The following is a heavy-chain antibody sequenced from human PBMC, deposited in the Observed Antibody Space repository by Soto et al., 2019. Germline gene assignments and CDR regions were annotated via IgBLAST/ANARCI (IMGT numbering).Heavy chain of an antibody. CDR2: MNPNSGNT. CDR3: ARGPIAAVIRYGMEV. Sequence: ASVKVSCKASGYTFTSYDIYWVRQATGQGLEWMGWMNPNSGNTGYAQKFQGRVTMTRNTSISTAYMELSSLRSEDTAVYYCARGPIAAVIRYGMEVWGQGTTVTVSS. J-gene: IGHJ6*02. V-gene: IGHV1-8*01. CDR1: GYTFTSYD. D-gene: IGHD6-13*01.